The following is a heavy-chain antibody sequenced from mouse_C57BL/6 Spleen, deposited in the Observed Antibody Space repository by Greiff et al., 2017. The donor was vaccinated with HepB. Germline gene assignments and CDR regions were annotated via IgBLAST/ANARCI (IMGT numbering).Heavy chain of an antibody. Sequence: EVHLVESGEGLVKPGGSLKLSCAASGFTFSSYAMSWVRQTPEKRLEWVAYISSGGDYIYYADTVKGRFTISRDNARNTLYLQMSSLKSEDTAMYYCTREGGRVWYFDGWGTGTTVTVSS. V-gene: IGHV5-9-1*02. CDR2: ISSGGDYI. CDR3: TREGGRVWYFDG. CDR1: GFTFSSYA. D-gene: IGHD1-1*01. J-gene: IGHJ1*03.